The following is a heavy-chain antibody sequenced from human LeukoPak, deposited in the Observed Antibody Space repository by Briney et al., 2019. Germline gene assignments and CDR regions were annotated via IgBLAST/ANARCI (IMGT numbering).Heavy chain of an antibody. CDR2: IYPGASHT. CDR3: ARDPYFDY. V-gene: IGHV5-51*01. J-gene: IGHJ4*02. CDR1: GYSFTSYW. Sequence: GESLTVSCTGSGYSFTSYWIGWVGQMPGKGVEWMGVIYPGASHTRYTPSFQRQLPISPDNSISTASLQWSSLKASDTAMYYCARDPYFDYWGQGTLVTVSS.